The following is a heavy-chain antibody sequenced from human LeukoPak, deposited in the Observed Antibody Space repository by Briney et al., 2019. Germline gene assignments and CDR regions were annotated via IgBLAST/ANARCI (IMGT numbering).Heavy chain of an antibody. V-gene: IGHV1-69*05. CDR3: ARGYDILTGYSSFDY. J-gene: IGHJ4*02. CDR1: GGTFSSYA. D-gene: IGHD3-9*01. CDR2: IIPIFGTA. Sequence: SVKVSCKASGGTFSSYAISWVRQAPGQGLEWMGGIIPIFGTANYAQKFQGRVTMTRDTSTSTVYMELSSLRSEDTAVYYCARGYDILTGYSSFDYWGQGTLVTVSS.